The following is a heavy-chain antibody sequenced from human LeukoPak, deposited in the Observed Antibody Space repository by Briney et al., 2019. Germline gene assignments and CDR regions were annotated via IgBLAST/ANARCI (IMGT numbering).Heavy chain of an antibody. V-gene: IGHV3-48*01. J-gene: IGHJ4*02. CDR2: ISSSSSTI. CDR1: GFTFSSYS. CDR3: ARDSGLAVAGLLDY. Sequence: GGSLRLSCAASGFTFSSYSLNWVRQAPGKGLEWVSHISSSSSTIYYGDSVKGRFTISRDNSKNTLYLQMNSLRAEDTAVYYCARDSGLAVAGLLDYWGQGTLVTVSS. D-gene: IGHD6-19*01.